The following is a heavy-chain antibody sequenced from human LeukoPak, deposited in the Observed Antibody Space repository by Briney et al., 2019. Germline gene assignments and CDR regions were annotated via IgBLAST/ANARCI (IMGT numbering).Heavy chain of an antibody. CDR2: IKQDGSEK. CDR3: ARDRRYSYIDY. D-gene: IGHD5-18*01. V-gene: IGHV3-7*04. CDR1: EFTFSNYW. Sequence: PGGSLTLSCAASEFTFSNYWMNWVRLAPGKGLEWVANIKQDGSEKYYVDSVKGRFTISRDNAKNSLYLQMNSLRAEDTAVYYCARDRRYSYIDYWGQGTLVTVSS. J-gene: IGHJ4*02.